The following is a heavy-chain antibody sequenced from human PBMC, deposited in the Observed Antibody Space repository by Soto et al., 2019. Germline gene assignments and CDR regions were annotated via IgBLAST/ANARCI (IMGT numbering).Heavy chain of an antibody. V-gene: IGHV3-74*01. Sequence: EVQLVESGGCLVQPGGSLRLSCAASGFTFSRYWMHWVRQAPGKGLVWVSRINSDGSITNYADSVKGPFTISRDNAKNTLYLHMNSLRAEDTAVYYCARQEGAAFYYDGMDVWGPGTTVTVSS. CDR2: INSDGSIT. CDR3: ARQEGAAFYYDGMDV. CDR1: GFTFSRYW. J-gene: IGHJ6*02.